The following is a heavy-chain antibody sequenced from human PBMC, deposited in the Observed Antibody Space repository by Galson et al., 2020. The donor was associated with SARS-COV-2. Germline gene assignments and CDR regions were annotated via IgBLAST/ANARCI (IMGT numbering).Heavy chain of an antibody. CDR3: ARDRGAHITMVREHQGYYYYGMDV. Sequence: NSGGSLRLSCAASGFTFSSYSMNWVRQAPGKGLEWVSSISSSSSYIYYADSVKGRFTISRDNAKNSLYLQMNSLRAEDTAVYYCARDRGAHITMVREHQGYYYYGMDVWGQGTTVTVSS. J-gene: IGHJ6*02. V-gene: IGHV3-21*01. D-gene: IGHD3-10*01. CDR1: GFTFSSYS. CDR2: ISSSSSYI.